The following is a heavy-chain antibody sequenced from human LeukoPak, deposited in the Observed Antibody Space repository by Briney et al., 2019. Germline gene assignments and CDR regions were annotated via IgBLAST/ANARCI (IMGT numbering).Heavy chain of an antibody. D-gene: IGHD6-13*01. J-gene: IGHJ4*02. CDR2: IYYSGST. Sequence: SETLSLTCTVSGGSIGSYYWSWIRQPPGKGLEWIGYIYYSGSTNYNPSLKSRVTISVDTSKNQFSLKLSSVTAADTAVYYCARAPRTAGSDHFDYWGQGTLVTVSS. V-gene: IGHV4-59*01. CDR1: GGSIGSYY. CDR3: ARAPRTAGSDHFDY.